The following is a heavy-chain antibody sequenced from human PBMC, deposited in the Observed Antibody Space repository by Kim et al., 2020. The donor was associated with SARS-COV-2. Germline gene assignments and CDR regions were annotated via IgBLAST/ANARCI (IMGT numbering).Heavy chain of an antibody. CDR1: GFSVGRNY. CDR3: ARDYYASGVFDL. CDR2: MNSGGSI. D-gene: IGHD3-10*01. V-gene: IGHV3-53*01. Sequence: GGSLRLSCAASGFSVGRNYMSWVRQAPGKGLEWVSVMNSGGSIYYVDSVKGRFTISRDNSKNTVYLQMSSLRAEDTAMYYCARDYYASGVFDLWGQGTLVTVS. J-gene: IGHJ4*02.